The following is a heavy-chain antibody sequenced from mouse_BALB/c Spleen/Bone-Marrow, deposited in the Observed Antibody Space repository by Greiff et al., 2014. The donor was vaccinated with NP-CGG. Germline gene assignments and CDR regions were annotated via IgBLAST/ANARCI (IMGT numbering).Heavy chain of an antibody. Sequence: VQLQQSGAELVKPGASVKLSCTASGFNIKDTYMHWVKQRPEQGLEWIGRINPANVNTKYDPKFQGKATLTADKSSNTAYLQLSSVTSEDTAGYYCASYLYGICFDYWGQGTTLTVSS. CDR3: ASYLYGICFDY. V-gene: IGHV14-3*02. J-gene: IGHJ2*01. CDR2: INPANVNT. CDR1: GFNIKDTY. D-gene: IGHD1-1*02.